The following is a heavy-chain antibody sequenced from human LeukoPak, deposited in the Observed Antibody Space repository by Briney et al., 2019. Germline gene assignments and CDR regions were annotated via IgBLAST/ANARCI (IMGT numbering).Heavy chain of an antibody. V-gene: IGHV3-11*04. CDR3: AKGVHSSGWPNWFDP. J-gene: IGHJ5*02. Sequence: GGSLRLSCGASGFTFSDYYMSWIRQAPGKGLEWVSDISSSGDIKSYADSVKGRFTISRDNSKNTLYLQMNSLRAEDTAVYYCAKGVHSSGWPNWFDPWGKGTLVTVSS. D-gene: IGHD6-19*01. CDR1: GFTFSDYY. CDR2: ISSSGDIK.